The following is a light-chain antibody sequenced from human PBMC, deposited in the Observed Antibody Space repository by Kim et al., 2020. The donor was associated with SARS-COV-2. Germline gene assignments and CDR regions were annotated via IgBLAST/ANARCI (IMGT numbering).Light chain of an antibody. CDR2: KAS. CDR1: QSISSW. Sequence: SASVGDRVTNTCRASQSISSWLDWYQQKPGKAPKLLIYKASSLESGVPSRFSGSGSGTEFTLTISSLQPDDFATYYCQQYNSYLYTFGQGTKLEI. CDR3: QQYNSYLYT. V-gene: IGKV1-5*03. J-gene: IGKJ2*01.